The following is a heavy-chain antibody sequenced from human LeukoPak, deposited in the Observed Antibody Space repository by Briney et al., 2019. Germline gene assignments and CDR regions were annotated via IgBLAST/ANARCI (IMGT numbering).Heavy chain of an antibody. J-gene: IGHJ4*02. V-gene: IGHV3-23*01. CDR3: AKTLGYNYGYVEN. CDR1: GFTFSSYA. D-gene: IGHD5-18*01. Sequence: GGSLRLSCAASGFTFSSYAMSWVRQAPGKGLEWVSAVSGSGGNTHDADSVRGRFTISRDNSKNTLYLQMNSLRAEDTAVYYCAKTLGYNYGYVENWSQGTLVTVSS. CDR2: VSGSGGNT.